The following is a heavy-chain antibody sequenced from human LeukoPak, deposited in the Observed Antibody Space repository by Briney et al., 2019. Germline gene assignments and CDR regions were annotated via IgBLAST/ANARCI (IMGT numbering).Heavy chain of an antibody. CDR2: IKEDGSET. J-gene: IGHJ4*02. CDR1: GFTFSRSW. V-gene: IGHV3-7*01. CDR3: SRSLNF. Sequence: PVGSLRLSCATSGFTFSRSWKDWVRQAPGKGLEWMANIKEDGSETHYEDFAKGRFTISRDNAKNSLFLQVDNLRVEDTAIYYCSRSLNFWGQGTLVTVSP.